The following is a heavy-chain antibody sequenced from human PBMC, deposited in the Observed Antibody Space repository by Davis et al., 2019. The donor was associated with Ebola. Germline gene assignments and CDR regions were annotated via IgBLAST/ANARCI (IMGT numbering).Heavy chain of an antibody. CDR2: TR. V-gene: IGHV3-11*01. Sequence: TRHYADSVEGRFTISRDNAQNSMYLQMDSLRAEDTAVYYCTRDKLGLNGMDVWGKGTTVTVSS. J-gene: IGHJ6*04. D-gene: IGHD6-13*01. CDR3: TRDKLGLNGMDV.